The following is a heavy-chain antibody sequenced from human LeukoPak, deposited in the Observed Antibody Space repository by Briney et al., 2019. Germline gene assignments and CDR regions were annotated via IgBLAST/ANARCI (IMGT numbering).Heavy chain of an antibody. J-gene: IGHJ4*02. V-gene: IGHV3-30*02. CDR3: ARSASSGYDGLDY. D-gene: IGHD6-25*01. CDR2: IRYDGSNK. CDR1: GFTFSSYG. Sequence: GGSLRLSCAASGFTFSSYGMHWVRQAPGKGLEWVAFIRYDGSNKYYADSVKGRFTISRDNSKNTLYLQMNSLRAEDTAVYYCARSASSGYDGLDYWGQGTLVTVSS.